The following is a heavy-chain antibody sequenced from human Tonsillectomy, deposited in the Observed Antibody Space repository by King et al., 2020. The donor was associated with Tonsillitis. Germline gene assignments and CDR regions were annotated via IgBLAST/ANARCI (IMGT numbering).Heavy chain of an antibody. D-gene: IGHD6-13*01. CDR2: INPNSGGT. CDR1: GYTFTGYY. CDR3: ARGKVGIAPLFDP. V-gene: IGHV1-2*02. J-gene: IGHJ5*02. Sequence: QVQLVESGAEVKKPGASVKVSCKASGYTFTGYYIHWVRQAPGQGLEWMGWINPNSGGTNYAQKFQGRVTMTRDTSISTAYMELSRLRYDDTAVYYCARGKVGIAPLFDPWGQGTLVIVSS.